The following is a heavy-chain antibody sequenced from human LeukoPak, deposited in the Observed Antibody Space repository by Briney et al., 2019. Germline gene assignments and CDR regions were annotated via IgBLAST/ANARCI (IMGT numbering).Heavy chain of an antibody. V-gene: IGHV3-9*01. Sequence: GRSLRLSCAASGFTFDDYAMHWVRHAPGKGLEWVSGVSWKSGSIGYADSVKGRFTISRDNVKNSLYLQMNSLRAEDTSLYYCAKAGYHYGVGAFDIWGQGTMVTVSS. CDR3: AKAGYHYGVGAFDI. CDR1: GFTFDDYA. CDR2: VSWKSGSI. D-gene: IGHD3-22*01. J-gene: IGHJ3*02.